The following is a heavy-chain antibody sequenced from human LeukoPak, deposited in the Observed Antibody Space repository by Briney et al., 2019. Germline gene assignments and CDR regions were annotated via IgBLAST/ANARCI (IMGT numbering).Heavy chain of an antibody. V-gene: IGHV4-39*01. J-gene: IGHJ4*02. D-gene: IGHD3-9*01. CDR1: GGSISSSSYY. CDR3: ARGPQPDYDILTADQDY. Sequence: PSETLSLTCTVSGGSISSSSYYWGWIRQPPGKGLEWIGNIYYSGSTYYNPSLKSRVTISVDTSKNQFSLKLSSVTAADTAVYYCARGPQPDYDILTADQDYWGQGTLVTVSS. CDR2: IYYSGST.